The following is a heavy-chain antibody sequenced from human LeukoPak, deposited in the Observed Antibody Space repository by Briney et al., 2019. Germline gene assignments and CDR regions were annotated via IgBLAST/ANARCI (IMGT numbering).Heavy chain of an antibody. CDR2: IIPIFGTA. V-gene: IGHV1-69*01. J-gene: IGHJ2*01. D-gene: IGHD4/OR15-4a*01. CDR3: ARDQGGAGDWYFDL. CDR1: GGTFSSYA. Sequence: SVKVSCKASGGTFSSYAISWVRQAPGQGLEWMGGIIPIFGTANYAQKFQGRVTITADESTSTAYMELSSLRSEDTAVYYCARDQGGAGDWYFDLWGRGTLVTVSS.